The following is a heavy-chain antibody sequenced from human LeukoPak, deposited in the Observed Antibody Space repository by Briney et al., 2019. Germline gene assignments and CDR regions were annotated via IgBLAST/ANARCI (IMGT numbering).Heavy chain of an antibody. CDR3: ARESGKFDY. Sequence: PGGSLRLSCTASGFTFSAYVMTWVRQAPGQGLEWVSLISGDGVSTFFTDSVEGRFSISRDNSKNSLFLEMSSLRTEDTAMYYCARESGKFDYWGQGTLVAASS. CDR1: GFTFSAYV. J-gene: IGHJ4*02. CDR2: ISGDGVST. V-gene: IGHV3-43*02.